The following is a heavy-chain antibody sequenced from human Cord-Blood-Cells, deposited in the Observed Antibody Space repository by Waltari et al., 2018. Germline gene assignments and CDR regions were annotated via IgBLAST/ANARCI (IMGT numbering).Heavy chain of an antibody. J-gene: IGHJ2*01. CDR2: INHSGST. CDR1: GGSFSGYY. D-gene: IGHD3-16*02. Sequence: QVQLQQWGAGLLKPSETLSLTCAVYGGSFSGYYWSWIRQPPGKGLEWIGEINHSGSTTYHPPLKSRVTISVEPSKNQFSLKLSSVTAADTAVYYCARRQGELSLYQAYWYFDLWGRGTLVTVSS. V-gene: IGHV4-34*01. CDR3: ARRQGELSLYQAYWYFDL.